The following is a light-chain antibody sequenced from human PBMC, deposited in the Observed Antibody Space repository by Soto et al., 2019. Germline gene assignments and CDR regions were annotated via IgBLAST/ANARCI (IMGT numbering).Light chain of an antibody. V-gene: IGKV2-28*01. CDR2: LGS. CDR1: QNLLHSNGYNY. J-gene: IGKJ4*01. Sequence: EIVLTQSPLSLPVTPGEPASISCRSSQNLLHSNGYNYLNWYLQKRGQSPQLLIYLGSNRAFGVPDRFSGSGSGTDFTLTINRVEAEDVGLYYCAQGLATPFTFGGGTKVEIK. CDR3: AQGLATPFT.